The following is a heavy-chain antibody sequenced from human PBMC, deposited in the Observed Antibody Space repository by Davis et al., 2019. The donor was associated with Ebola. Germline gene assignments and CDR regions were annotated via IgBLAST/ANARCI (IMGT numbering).Heavy chain of an antibody. CDR3: ARGSRNMDV. CDR1: GFTFRSYW. CDR2: IKEDGSEK. J-gene: IGHJ6*02. Sequence: GESLKISRAASGFTFRSYWMSWVRQAPGKGLAWVAKIKEDGSEKLEVDSVKGRFTISRDNAKDSLYLQMNSLSAEDTAVYYCARGSRNMDVWGQGTTVTVSS. V-gene: IGHV3-7*03.